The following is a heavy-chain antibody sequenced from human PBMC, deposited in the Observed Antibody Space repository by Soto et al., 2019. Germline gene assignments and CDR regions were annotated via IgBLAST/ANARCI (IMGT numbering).Heavy chain of an antibody. J-gene: IGHJ4*02. V-gene: IGHV4-39*01. Sequence: QLQLQESGPGLVKPSETLSLTCTVSGGSISSSSYYWGWIRQPPGKGLEWIGSIYYSGSTYYNPSRKGRAPISADASKNQFPLTLGSVTAADTAVYSCATLGFGEGNYWVQGTLVTVSS. CDR3: ATLGFGEGNY. CDR2: IYYSGST. CDR1: GGSISSSSYY. D-gene: IGHD3-10*01.